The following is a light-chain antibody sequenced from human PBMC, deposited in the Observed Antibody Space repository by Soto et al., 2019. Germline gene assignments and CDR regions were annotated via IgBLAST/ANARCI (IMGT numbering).Light chain of an antibody. CDR1: QGISNW. J-gene: IGKJ4*02. CDR3: QQFRGT. Sequence: DIQMTQSPSTLSASVGDRVTITCRASQGISNWLAWYQQKPGKAPKLLIYDASTLDSGVPSRFRGSGSGTEFTLTISSLQPEDVATYYCQQFRGTFGRGTKVEIX. CDR2: DAS. V-gene: IGKV1-5*01.